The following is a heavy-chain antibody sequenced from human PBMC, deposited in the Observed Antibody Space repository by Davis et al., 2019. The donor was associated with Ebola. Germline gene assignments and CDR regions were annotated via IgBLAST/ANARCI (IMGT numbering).Heavy chain of an antibody. V-gene: IGHV3-23*01. CDR3: AKGDRMDV. J-gene: IGHJ6*02. CDR1: VITFSSYA. CDR2: ISGSGGTT. Sequence: GGSLRLSCADSVITFSSYAMTWVRQAPGKGLEWVSAISGSGGTTYYAGSVKGRFTVSRDNSKNTLYLQMNSLRAEDTAVYYCAKGDRMDVWGQGTTVTVSS.